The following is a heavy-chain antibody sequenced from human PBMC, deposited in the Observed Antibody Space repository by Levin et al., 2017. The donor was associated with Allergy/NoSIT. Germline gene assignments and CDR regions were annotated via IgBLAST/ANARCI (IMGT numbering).Heavy chain of an antibody. J-gene: IGHJ4*02. CDR1: GFSFRSFG. CDR2: ISYDGSET. Sequence: GESLKISCAASGFSFRSFGMHWARQAPGKGLEWLAVISYDGSETYYADSVKGRFTISRDNAKNTLYLQMNSLRREDAAVYYCAKDVVFGTSSWSLDFWGQGILVTVSS. CDR3: AKDVVFGTSSWSLDF. V-gene: IGHV3-30*18. D-gene: IGHD6-13*01.